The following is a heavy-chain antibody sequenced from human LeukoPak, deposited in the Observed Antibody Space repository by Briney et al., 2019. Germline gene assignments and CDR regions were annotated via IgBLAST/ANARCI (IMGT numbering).Heavy chain of an antibody. Sequence: PGGSLRLSCAASGFTFANYNFNWVRQAPGKGLEWVSNISSTSSTIYYADSMKGRFTISRDNAKNSLYLQMNSLRAEDTAVYYCARDPPHGMDVWGQGTTVTVSS. CDR2: ISSTSSTI. CDR3: ARDPPHGMDV. J-gene: IGHJ6*02. CDR1: GFTFANYN. V-gene: IGHV3-48*01.